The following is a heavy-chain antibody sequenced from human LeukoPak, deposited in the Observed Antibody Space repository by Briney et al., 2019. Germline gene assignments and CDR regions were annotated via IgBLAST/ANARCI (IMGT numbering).Heavy chain of an antibody. CDR1: GFTFSSYW. J-gene: IGHJ6*03. CDR3: ARIFRGIVARSGFYYMDV. CDR2: IKQDGSEK. D-gene: IGHD3-22*01. V-gene: IGHV3-7*01. Sequence: GGSLRLSCAASGFTFSSYWMSWVRQAPGKGLEWVANIKQDGSEKYYVDSVKGRFTISRDNAKNSLYLQMNSLRAEDTAVYYCARIFRGIVARSGFYYMDVWGKGTTVTVS.